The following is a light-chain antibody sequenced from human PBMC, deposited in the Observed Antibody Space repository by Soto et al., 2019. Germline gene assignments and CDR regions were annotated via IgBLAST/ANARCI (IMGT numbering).Light chain of an antibody. CDR1: LGVSANN. CDR3: QQYGSSYRT. J-gene: IGKJ1*01. CDR2: RAS. V-gene: IGKV3-20*01. Sequence: EIVLTQSPGTLSLSPGERATLSCRASLGVSANNLAWYQHKAGQAPRLLIYRASSRETGIPDRFSGSGSGPAFTLTISSLEPEDVEVDDCQQYGSSYRTFGRGTKVDIK.